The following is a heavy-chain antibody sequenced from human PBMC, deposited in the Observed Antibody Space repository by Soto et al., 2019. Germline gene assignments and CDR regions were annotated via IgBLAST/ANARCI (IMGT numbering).Heavy chain of an antibody. CDR3: AGELDLQPYYAHYGMDV. CDR2: MGSSSLYT. J-gene: IGHJ6*02. Sequence: GGSLRLSCAASGFTFSNYAFSWVRQAPGKGLEWVSGMGSSSLYTYYGDSVKGRCVISRDNSKNTLYLQLNNLRADDTAVYFCAGELDLQPYYAHYGMDVWGQGTTVTVSS. D-gene: IGHD3-10*01. CDR1: GFTFSNYA. V-gene: IGHV3-23*01.